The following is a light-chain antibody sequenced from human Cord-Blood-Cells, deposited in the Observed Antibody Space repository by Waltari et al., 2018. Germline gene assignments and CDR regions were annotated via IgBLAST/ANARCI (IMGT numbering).Light chain of an antibody. Sequence: SYELTQPPSVSVSPGQTASITCSGDKLGDKYACWYQQKPGQYPVLVIYQDSKRPSGIPERCSGSNSGNTATLTISGTQAMDEADYYCQAWDSSTEVFGTGTKVTVL. V-gene: IGLV3-1*01. CDR3: QAWDSSTEV. CDR1: KLGDKY. CDR2: QDS. J-gene: IGLJ1*01.